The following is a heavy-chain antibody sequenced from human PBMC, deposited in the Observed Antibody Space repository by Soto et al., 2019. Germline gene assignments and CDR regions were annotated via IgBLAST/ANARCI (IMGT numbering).Heavy chain of an antibody. J-gene: IGHJ6*03. CDR3: ARDYDFYQSAHMDV. Sequence: GGSLRLSCAASGFTFSSYXMXXXXQAPGKGLVWVSSINSDGSSTGYADSVKGRFTISRDNAKNTLYLQMNSLRAEDTAVYYCARDYDFYQSAHMDVWGKGTTVTVSS. CDR1: GFTFSSYX. CDR2: INSDGSST. D-gene: IGHD3-3*01. V-gene: IGHV3-74*01.